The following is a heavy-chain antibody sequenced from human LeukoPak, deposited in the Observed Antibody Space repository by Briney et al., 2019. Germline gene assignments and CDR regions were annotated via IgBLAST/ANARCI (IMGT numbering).Heavy chain of an antibody. CDR1: GYSISSGYY. J-gene: IGHJ3*02. CDR3: ARAYAFDI. V-gene: IGHV4-38-2*02. CDR2: IYHSGST. Sequence: PSETLSLTCTVSGYSISSGYYWGWIRQPPGKGLEWIGSIYHSGSTYYNPSLKSRVTISVDTSKNQFSLKLSSVTAAGTAVYYCARAYAFDIWGQGTMVTVSS.